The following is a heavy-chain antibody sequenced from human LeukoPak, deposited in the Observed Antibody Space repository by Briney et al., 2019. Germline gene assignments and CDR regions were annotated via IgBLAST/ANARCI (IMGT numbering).Heavy chain of an antibody. CDR2: IKQDGSEK. V-gene: IGHV3-7*05. J-gene: IGHJ6*02. CDR3: AGGTGMDV. CDR1: GVTFSSYW. D-gene: IGHD1-1*01. Sequence: GGCLRLSCAASGVTFSSYWMSWVRQAPGKGLEWVASIKQDGSEKYYVDFVKGRFSISRDNAKNSLYLQMNSLGADDTAVYYCAGGTGMDVWGQGTTVTVSS.